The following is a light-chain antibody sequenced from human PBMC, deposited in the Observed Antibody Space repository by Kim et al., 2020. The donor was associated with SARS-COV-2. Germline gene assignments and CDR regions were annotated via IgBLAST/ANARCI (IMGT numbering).Light chain of an antibody. CDR3: LQHNDYPLT. J-gene: IGKJ4*01. CDR1: QGIIIR. CDR2: AES. V-gene: IGKV1-17*03. Sequence: ASVEDRVSLTDRACQGIIIRVIWSQQNPGQVPRRLIYAESTLQSGVPPRFIGSGSGRDFTLTISSLQPEDFATYYFLQHNDYPLTFGGGTKVDIK.